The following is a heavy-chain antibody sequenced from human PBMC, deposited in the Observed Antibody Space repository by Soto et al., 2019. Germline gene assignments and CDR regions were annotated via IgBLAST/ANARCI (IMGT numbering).Heavy chain of an antibody. CDR3: ARDLGSSWYPEYFQH. J-gene: IGHJ1*01. Sequence: EVQLVEAGGGWVQPGGSLRLSCAASGFTFSSYSMNWVRQAPGKGLEWVSYISSSSTIYYADSVKVRFTISKDNAKHSLYLQMNSLRAEDTAVYYCARDLGSSWYPEYFQHWGQGTLVTVSS. V-gene: IGHV3-48*01. CDR2: ISSSSTI. CDR1: GFTFSSYS. D-gene: IGHD6-13*01.